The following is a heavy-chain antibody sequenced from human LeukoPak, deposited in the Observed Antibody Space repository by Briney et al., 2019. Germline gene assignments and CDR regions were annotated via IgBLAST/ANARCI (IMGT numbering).Heavy chain of an antibody. CDR3: ARDVHDYGGNSGFDY. CDR2: INPSSGDA. V-gene: IGHV1-2*02. Sequence: RASVKVSCKASGYTFAGYYMHWVRQAPGQGLEWMGWINPSSGDANYAQKFQGRVTMTSDTSISTAYLELNRLRADDTAIYFCARDVHDYGGNSGFDYWGQGSLVIVSS. CDR1: GYTFAGYY. D-gene: IGHD4-23*01. J-gene: IGHJ4*01.